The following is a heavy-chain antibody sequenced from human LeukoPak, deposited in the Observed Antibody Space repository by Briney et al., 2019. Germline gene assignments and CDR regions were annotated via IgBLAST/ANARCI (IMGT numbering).Heavy chain of an antibody. CDR3: AKIRDLYYFDY. V-gene: IGHV3-20*04. Sequence: GGSLRLSCAASGFTFDDYGMSWVRQAPGKGLEWVSGINWNGGSTGYADSVKGRFTISRDNAKNSLYLQMNSLRAEDTALYYCAKIRDLYYFDYWGQGTLVTVSS. J-gene: IGHJ4*02. CDR2: INWNGGST. CDR1: GFTFDDYG.